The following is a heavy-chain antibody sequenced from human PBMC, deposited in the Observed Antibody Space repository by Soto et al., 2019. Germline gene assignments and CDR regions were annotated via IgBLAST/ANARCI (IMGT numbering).Heavy chain of an antibody. V-gene: IGHV1-3*01. Sequence: QVQLVQSGAEVKKPGASVKVSCKASGYTFTNYAMHWVRQAPGQRLEWMGWIIAGNGNTKYSQKFQGRVTITRDTSASTAYMELSSLRYEDTAVYYCARGPLLWGDVWGQGTTVTVSS. CDR2: IIAGNGNT. CDR3: ARGPLLWGDV. D-gene: IGHD3-10*01. CDR1: GYTFTNYA. J-gene: IGHJ6*02.